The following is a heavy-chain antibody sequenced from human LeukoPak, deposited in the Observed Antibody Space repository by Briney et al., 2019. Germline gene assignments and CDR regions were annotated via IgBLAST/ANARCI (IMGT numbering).Heavy chain of an antibody. V-gene: IGHV4-30-4*01. J-gene: IGHJ4*02. CDR1: GGSISSGDYY. CDR3: ARLSVAGIDY. CDR2: IYYSGST. Sequence: KPSETLSLTCTVSGGSISSGDYYWSWIRQPPGEGLEWIGYIYYSGSTNCNPSLKSRVTISVDTSKNQFSLKLSSVTAADTAVYYCARLSVAGIDYWGQGTLVTVSS. D-gene: IGHD6-19*01.